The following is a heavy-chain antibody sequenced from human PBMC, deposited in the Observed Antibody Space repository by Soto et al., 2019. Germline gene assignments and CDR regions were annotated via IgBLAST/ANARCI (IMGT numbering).Heavy chain of an antibody. J-gene: IGHJ4*02. D-gene: IGHD7-27*01. CDR1: GYTFTSFY. CDR3: ARGLTSGDY. Sequence: QVQLVQSGAEVKNPGASVKLSCKASGYTFTSFYIHWVRQAPGQGLERMAIINPNGGSTNYAPNLQGRVTLTRDTSTNTVYIELSSLGSEDTAVYYCARGLTSGDYWGQGTLVTVSS. CDR2: INPNGGST. V-gene: IGHV1-46*01.